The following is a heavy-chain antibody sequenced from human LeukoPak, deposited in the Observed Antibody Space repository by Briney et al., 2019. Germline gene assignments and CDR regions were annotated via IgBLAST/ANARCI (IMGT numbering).Heavy chain of an antibody. V-gene: IGHV3-23*01. CDR1: GFTFSSYA. CDR2: ISGSGGST. D-gene: IGHD3-16*02. J-gene: IGHJ4*02. CDR3: AKGRLSRGIYYFDY. Sequence: GGSLRLSCAASGFTFSSYAMSWVRQAPGRGLEWVSAISGSGGSTYYADYVKGRFTISRDNSKNTLYLQMKSLRAEDTDVYYCAKGRLSRGIYYFDYWGQGTLVTVSS.